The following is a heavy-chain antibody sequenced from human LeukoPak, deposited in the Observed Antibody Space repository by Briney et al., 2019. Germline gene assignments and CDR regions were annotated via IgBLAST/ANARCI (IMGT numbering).Heavy chain of an antibody. D-gene: IGHD4-23*01. J-gene: IGHJ4*02. Sequence: SVKVSCKASGGTFSSYAISWVRQAPGQGLEWMGRIIPIFGTANYAQKFQGRVTITADESTSTAYMELSSLRSEDTAVYYCARVYGGNCLEKGCWGQGTLVTVSS. CDR2: IIPIFGTA. V-gene: IGHV1-69*13. CDR1: GGTFSSYA. CDR3: ARVYGGNCLEKGC.